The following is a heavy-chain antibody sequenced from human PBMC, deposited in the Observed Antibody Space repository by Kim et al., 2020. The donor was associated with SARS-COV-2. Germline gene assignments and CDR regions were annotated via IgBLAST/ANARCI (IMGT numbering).Heavy chain of an antibody. J-gene: IGHJ6*02. CDR3: ARDGYCSGGSCYSGGHYYYGLVV. Sequence: GGSLRLSCAASGFTFSSYGMHWVRQAPGKGLEWVAVISYDGSNKYYADSVKGRFTISRDNSKNTLYLQMNSLRAEDTAVYYCARDGYCSGGSCYSGGHYYYGLVVWGQGTKVTVSS. V-gene: IGHV3-33*05. CDR1: GFTFSSYG. D-gene: IGHD2-15*01. CDR2: ISYDGSNK.